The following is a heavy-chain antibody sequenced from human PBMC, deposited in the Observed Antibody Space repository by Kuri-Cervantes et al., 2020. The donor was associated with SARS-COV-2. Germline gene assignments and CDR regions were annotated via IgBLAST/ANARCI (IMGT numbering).Heavy chain of an antibody. CDR3: ALEIMSFFGMDV. J-gene: IGHJ6*02. D-gene: IGHD2-8*01. CDR2: ISGSGETI. V-gene: IGHV3-23*01. CDR1: GFTFRRYA. Sequence: GESLKISCAASGFTFRRYAMTWVRQAPGKGLEWVSVISGSGETIHYADSVQGRFTISRDNSKKMLYLQMKSLRAEDTATYYCALEIMSFFGMDVWGQGTTVTVSS.